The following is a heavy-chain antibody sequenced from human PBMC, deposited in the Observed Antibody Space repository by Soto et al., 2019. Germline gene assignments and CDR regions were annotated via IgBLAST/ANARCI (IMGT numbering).Heavy chain of an antibody. CDR2: IQPGDSDT. J-gene: IGHJ6*04. CDR1: GYSFTSYW. Sequence: GESLKISCKGSGYSFTSYWIAWVRQMPGKGLEWMGIIQPGDSDTRYSPSFQGQVTISADKSISTAYMQWSSLKASDTAMYYCARRGGVRRIADFNYYGLDAWGEGTTVTVSP. CDR3: ARRGGVRRIADFNYYGLDA. D-gene: IGHD3-10*01. V-gene: IGHV5-51*01.